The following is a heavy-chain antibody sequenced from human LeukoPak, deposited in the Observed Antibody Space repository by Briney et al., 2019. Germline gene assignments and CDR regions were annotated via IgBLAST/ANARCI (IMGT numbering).Heavy chain of an antibody. V-gene: IGHV3-53*01. CDR2: IYSGGST. J-gene: IGHJ4*02. CDR3: ARSDYYESSALDY. Sequence: GGSLRLSCAASGFTVSSNYMSWVRQAPGKGLEWVSVIYSGGSTYYADSVKGRFTISRDNSKNTLYLQMNSLRAEDTAVYYCARSDYYESSALDYWGQGTLVTVSS. D-gene: IGHD3-22*01. CDR1: GFTVSSNY.